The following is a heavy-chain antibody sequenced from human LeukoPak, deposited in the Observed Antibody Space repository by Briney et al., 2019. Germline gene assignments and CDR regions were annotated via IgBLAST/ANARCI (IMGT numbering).Heavy chain of an antibody. J-gene: IGHJ4*02. V-gene: IGHV3-23*01. D-gene: IGHD4-17*01. Sequence: GGSLRLSCEASAFTFRSSAMNCLRQAPGQGLESVSPISGSGGSTYSADSVTGRFTISRDNSKNTLYLQMNSLRAEDTAVYYCARSTTVTTCFDYWGQGTLVTVSS. CDR1: AFTFRSSA. CDR3: ARSTTVTTCFDY. CDR2: ISGSGGST.